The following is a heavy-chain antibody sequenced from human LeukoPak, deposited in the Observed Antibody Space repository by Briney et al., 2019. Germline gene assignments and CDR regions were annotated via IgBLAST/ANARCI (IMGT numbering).Heavy chain of an antibody. V-gene: IGHV4-59*01. CDR3: ARAYGSGSYYVFDY. CDR1: GGSISSYY. J-gene: IGHJ4*02. CDR2: IYYSGSN. Sequence: SETLSLTCTVSGGSISSYYWSWIRQPPGKGLEWIGYIYYSGSNNYNPSLKSRVTISVDTSKNQFSLKLSSVTAADTAVYYCARAYGSGSYYVFDYWGQGTLVTVSS. D-gene: IGHD3-10*01.